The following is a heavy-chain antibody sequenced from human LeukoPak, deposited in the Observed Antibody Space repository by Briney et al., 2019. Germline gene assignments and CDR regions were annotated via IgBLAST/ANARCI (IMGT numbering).Heavy chain of an antibody. CDR3: ARGYSYGYGEFDY. D-gene: IGHD5-18*01. V-gene: IGHV4-34*01. CDR1: GGSFSGYY. CDR2: INHSGST. Sequence: PSETLSLTCAVYGGSFSGYYRSWIRQPPGKGLEWTGEINHSGSTNYNPSLKSRVTISVDTSKNQFSLKLSSVTAADTAVYYCARGYSYGYGEFDYWGQGTLVTVSS. J-gene: IGHJ4*02.